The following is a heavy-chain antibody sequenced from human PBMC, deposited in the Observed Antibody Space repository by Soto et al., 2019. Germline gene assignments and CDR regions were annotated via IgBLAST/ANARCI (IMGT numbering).Heavy chain of an antibody. D-gene: IGHD2-2*01. CDR2: ISGSGGST. Sequence: GQSLRLSWPAAAVTCSIYAMSCVRQPPGKGLEWVSAISGSGGSTYYADSVKGRLTISRDNTKNTLYLQMDGLRAEDTVVYYCAKGSTSSSPYYFDFWGQGTLVTVSS. V-gene: IGHV3-23*01. CDR3: AKGSTSSSPYYFDF. J-gene: IGHJ4*02. CDR1: AVTCSIYA.